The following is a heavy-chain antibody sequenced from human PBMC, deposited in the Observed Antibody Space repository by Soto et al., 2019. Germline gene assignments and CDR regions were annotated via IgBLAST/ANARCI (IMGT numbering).Heavy chain of an antibody. CDR2: ISWDGGST. D-gene: IGHD4-17*01. V-gene: IGHV3-43*01. J-gene: IGHJ6*02. CDR3: AKDIANDYGDYVNYYYGMDV. CDR1: GFTFDDYT. Sequence: PGGSLRLSCAASGFTFDDYTMHWVRQAPGKGLEWVSLISWDGGSTYYADSVKGRFTISRDNSKNSLYLQMNSLRTEDTALYYCAKDIANDYGDYVNYYYGMDVWGQGTTVTVSS.